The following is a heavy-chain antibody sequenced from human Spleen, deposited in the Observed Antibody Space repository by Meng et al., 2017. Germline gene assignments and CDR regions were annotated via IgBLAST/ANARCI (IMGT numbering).Heavy chain of an antibody. CDR3: ASTGVRYYYDSSGYSFDY. CDR1: GFTFNSYD. J-gene: IGHJ4*02. Sequence: GGSLRLSCAASGFTFNSYDFNWVRQAPGKGLEWVSSISHSNTYIYYADSVKGRFTISRDNAKNSLYLQMHSLRAEDTAVYYCASTGVRYYYDSSGYSFDYWGQGTLVTVSS. CDR2: ISHSNTYI. V-gene: IGHV3-21*01. D-gene: IGHD3-22*01.